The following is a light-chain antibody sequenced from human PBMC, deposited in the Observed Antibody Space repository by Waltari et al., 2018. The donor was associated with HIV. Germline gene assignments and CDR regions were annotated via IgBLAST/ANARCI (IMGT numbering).Light chain of an antibody. CDR3: MQALQTPRT. CDR1: QSLLHTNGHNY. V-gene: IGKV2-28*01. J-gene: IGKJ1*01. CDR2: MTS. Sequence: EIVMTQSPLSLPVTPGAPSSISCRSNQSLLHTNGHNYLDWYFQKPGHSPQVLIYMTSNRASGVPDRFSGTGSGSDFALKISRVEAEDVGIYYCMQALQTPRTFGQGTKVEIK.